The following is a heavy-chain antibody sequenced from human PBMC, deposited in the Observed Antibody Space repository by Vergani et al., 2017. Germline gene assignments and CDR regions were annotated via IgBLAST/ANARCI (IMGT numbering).Heavy chain of an antibody. Sequence: EVQLVESGGGLIQPGGSLRLSCAASGFTVSSNYMSWVRQAPGKGLEWVSVIYSGGSTYYADSVKGRFTISRDNSKNTLYLQMNSLRAEDTAVYYCAREKYYYDSSGHDAFDIWGQGTMVTVSS. J-gene: IGHJ3*02. CDR1: GFTVSSNY. CDR3: AREKYYYDSSGHDAFDI. D-gene: IGHD3-22*01. CDR2: IYSGGST. V-gene: IGHV3-53*01.